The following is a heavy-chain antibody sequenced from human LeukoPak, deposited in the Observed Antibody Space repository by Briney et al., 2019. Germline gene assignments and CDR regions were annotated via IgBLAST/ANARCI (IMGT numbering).Heavy chain of an antibody. Sequence: GGSLRLSCAASGFTLSNYDMNWVRQAPGKGLEWVSSISTSSRYIYYKYSVRGRFTISRDDAKNSLYLEMNSLRAEDTAVYYCARADCSSSTCYLRRSWFDPWGQGTLVTVSS. D-gene: IGHD2-2*01. CDR3: ARADCSSSTCYLRRSWFDP. CDR2: ISTSSRYI. CDR1: GFTLSNYD. J-gene: IGHJ5*02. V-gene: IGHV3-21*01.